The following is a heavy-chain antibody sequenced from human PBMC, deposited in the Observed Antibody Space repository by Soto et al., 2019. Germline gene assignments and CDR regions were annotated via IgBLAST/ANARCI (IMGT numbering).Heavy chain of an antibody. Sequence: SETLSLTCTVSGGSISSGGYYWSWIRQHPGKGLEWIGYIYYSGSTYYNPSLKSRVTISVDTSKNQFSLKLSSVTAADTAVYYCARESTIFGDFQTDAFDIWGQGTMVTVSS. J-gene: IGHJ3*02. CDR2: IYYSGST. CDR1: GGSISSGGYY. CDR3: ARESTIFGDFQTDAFDI. V-gene: IGHV4-31*03. D-gene: IGHD3-3*01.